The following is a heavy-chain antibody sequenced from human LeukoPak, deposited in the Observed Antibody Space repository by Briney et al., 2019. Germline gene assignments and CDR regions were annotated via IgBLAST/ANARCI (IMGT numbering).Heavy chain of an antibody. Sequence: GSLRLSCAASGFTFSSYGMHWVRQAPGKGLEWGAVISYDGSNQYYADSVKGPFTISRDNSKNTLYLEMNSLRAEDTAVYYCAKDKGGGYGNDGFDIWGRGTMVTVSS. CDR1: GFTFSSYG. CDR3: AKDKGGGYGNDGFDI. D-gene: IGHD3-16*01. CDR2: ISYDGSNQ. J-gene: IGHJ3*02. V-gene: IGHV3-30*18.